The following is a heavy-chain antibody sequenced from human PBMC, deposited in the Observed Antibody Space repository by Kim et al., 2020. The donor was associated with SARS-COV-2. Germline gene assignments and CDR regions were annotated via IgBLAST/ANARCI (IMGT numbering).Heavy chain of an antibody. CDR2: IDPSDSYT. CDR1: GYSFTSYW. D-gene: IGHD3-9*01. Sequence: GESLKISCKGSGYSFTSYWISWVRQMPGKGLEWMGRIDPSDSYTNYSPSFQGHVTISADKSISTAYLQWSSLKASDTAMYYCARHRVPDYDILTGYYDYWGQGTLVTVSS. J-gene: IGHJ4*02. CDR3: ARHRVPDYDILTGYYDY. V-gene: IGHV5-10-1*01.